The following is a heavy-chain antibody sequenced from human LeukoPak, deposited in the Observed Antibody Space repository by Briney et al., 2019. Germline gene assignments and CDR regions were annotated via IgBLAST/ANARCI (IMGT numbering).Heavy chain of an antibody. CDR3: ARDLGGLGKIDY. D-gene: IGHD7-27*01. Sequence: SETLSLTCSVSGGSISSYYWSWIRQPPGKGLEWIGYIYYSGSTNYNPSLKSRLTISVDTSKNQFSLKLSSVTAADTAVYYCARDLGGLGKIDYWGQGTLVTVSS. CDR1: GGSISSYY. J-gene: IGHJ4*02. V-gene: IGHV4-59*12. CDR2: IYYSGST.